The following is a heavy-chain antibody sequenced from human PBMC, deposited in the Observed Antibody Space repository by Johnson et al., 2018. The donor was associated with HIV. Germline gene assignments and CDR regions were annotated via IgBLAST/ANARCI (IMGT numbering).Heavy chain of an antibody. CDR3: ARARDSWSSSWLSRDNAFDI. Sequence: VQLVESGVGLVQPGWSLRLSCAASGFTFSSYDMHWVRQATGKGLEWVSAIGTAGDTYYPGSVKGRFTISRENAKNSLYLQMNSLRAGDTAVYYCARARDSWSSSWLSRDNAFDIWGQGTMVTVSS. CDR2: IGTAGDT. D-gene: IGHD6-13*01. CDR1: GFTFSSYD. J-gene: IGHJ3*02. V-gene: IGHV3-13*01.